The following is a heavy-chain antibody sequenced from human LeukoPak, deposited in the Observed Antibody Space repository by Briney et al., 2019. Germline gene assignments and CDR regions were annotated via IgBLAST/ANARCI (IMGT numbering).Heavy chain of an antibody. Sequence: PSETLSLTCTVSGGSISSYYWSWIRQPPGKGLEWIGYIYYSGSTNYNPSLKSRVTISVDTSKNQFSLKLSSVTAADTAVYYCARLGGLDYGGNSGYYYYYGMDVWGQGTTVTVSS. V-gene: IGHV4-59*08. D-gene: IGHD4-23*01. CDR3: ARLGGLDYGGNSGYYYYYGMDV. CDR2: IYYSGST. J-gene: IGHJ6*02. CDR1: GGSISSYY.